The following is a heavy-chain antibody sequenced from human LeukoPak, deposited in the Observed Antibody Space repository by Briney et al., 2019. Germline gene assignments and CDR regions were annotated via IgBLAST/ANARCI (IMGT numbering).Heavy chain of an antibody. CDR3: TRQEETAMVLYYYYYGMDV. Sequence: GGPLRLSCAASGFPLCGLAMHGAPEATGKGLEWVGFFRRKAKGYAAAYAASVKGRFTISRDESKNTAYLQMNSLKTEDTAVYYCTRQEETAMVLYYYYYGMDVWGQGTTDTVSS. CDR1: GFPLCGLA. CDR2: FRRKAKGYAA. D-gene: IGHD5-18*01. V-gene: IGHV3-73*01. J-gene: IGHJ6*01.